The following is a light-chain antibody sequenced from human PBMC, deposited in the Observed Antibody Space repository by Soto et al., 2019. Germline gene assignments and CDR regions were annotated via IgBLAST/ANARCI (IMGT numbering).Light chain of an antibody. CDR1: SSDVGGYNY. J-gene: IGLJ2*01. CDR3: SSYASSPTVV. CDR2: EVR. V-gene: IGLV2-14*01. Sequence: QSVLTQPASVSGSPGQSITISCTGTSSDVGGYNYVSWYQQHPAKAPKLMIFEVRNRPSGVSYRLSGSSSGNTAYLPISGLQAEDEADYYCSSYASSPTVVFGGGTKVTGL.